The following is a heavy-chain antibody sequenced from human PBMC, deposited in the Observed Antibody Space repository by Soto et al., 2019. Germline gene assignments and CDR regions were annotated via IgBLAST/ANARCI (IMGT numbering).Heavy chain of an antibody. V-gene: IGHV1-69*06. Sequence: ASVKVSCRASGGTFSSYAISWVRQAPGQGLEWMGGIIPIFGTANYAQKFQGRVTITADKSTSTAYMELSSLRSEDTAVYYCASETPGARYYHSNPFIDYWGQGILVTVCS. J-gene: IGHJ4*02. D-gene: IGHD3-22*01. CDR2: IIPIFGTA. CDR3: ASETPGARYYHSNPFIDY. CDR1: GGTFSSYA.